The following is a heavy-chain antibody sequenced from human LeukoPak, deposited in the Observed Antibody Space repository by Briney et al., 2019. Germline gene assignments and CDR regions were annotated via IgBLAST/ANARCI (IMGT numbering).Heavy chain of an antibody. CDR3: AKRGSVGTLGHFDY. J-gene: IGHJ4*02. D-gene: IGHD6-13*01. CDR2: ISSNGAST. V-gene: IGHV3-23*01. Sequence: GGSLRLSCAASGFTFSSYAMSWVRQAPGKGLEWVSGISSNGASTYYVDSVKGRFTISRDNSKNTLFLLMNSLRAEDTAVYYCAKRGSVGTLGHFDYWGQGTLVTVSS. CDR1: GFTFSSYA.